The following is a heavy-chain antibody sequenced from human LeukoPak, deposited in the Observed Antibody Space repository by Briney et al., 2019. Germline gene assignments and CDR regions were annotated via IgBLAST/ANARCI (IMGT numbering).Heavy chain of an antibody. V-gene: IGHV4-31*03. CDR1: GGSISSGGYY. CDR3: ARGGYSSSWFDY. Sequence: SQTLSLTCTVSGGSISSGGYYWSWIRQHPGKGLEWIGYIYYSGSTYYNPSLKSRVTISVDTFKNQFSLKLSSVTAADTAVYYCARGGYSSSWFDYWGQGTLVTVSS. CDR2: IYYSGST. D-gene: IGHD6-13*01. J-gene: IGHJ4*02.